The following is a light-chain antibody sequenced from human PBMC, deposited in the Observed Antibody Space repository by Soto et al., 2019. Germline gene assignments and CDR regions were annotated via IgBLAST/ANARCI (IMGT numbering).Light chain of an antibody. CDR2: DGS. J-gene: IGKJ1*01. Sequence: DIQMTQSPSTLSASVGDRVTITCRASQSISSWLAWYQQKPGKAPKLLIYDGSSLESGGPSRFSGSGSGTEFTLAISRLQPDDSANYYCQQYNSYSQTFGQRTKVEMK. V-gene: IGKV1-5*01. CDR3: QQYNSYSQT. CDR1: QSISSW.